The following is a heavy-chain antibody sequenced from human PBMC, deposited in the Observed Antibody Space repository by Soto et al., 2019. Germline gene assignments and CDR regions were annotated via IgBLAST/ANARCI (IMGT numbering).Heavy chain of an antibody. CDR2: IIPIFGTA. Sequence: QVQLVQSGAEVKKPGSSVKVSCKASGGTFNSYAINWVRQAPGQGLEWMGGIIPIFGTANYAQKFQGRVTVTADESTSTAYMYLSSLRSEDTAVYYCAGGHGGNGIYRTDYRGQGTLVTVSS. CDR1: GGTFNSYA. V-gene: IGHV1-69*12. D-gene: IGHD3-16*01. CDR3: AGGHGGNGIYRTDY. J-gene: IGHJ4*02.